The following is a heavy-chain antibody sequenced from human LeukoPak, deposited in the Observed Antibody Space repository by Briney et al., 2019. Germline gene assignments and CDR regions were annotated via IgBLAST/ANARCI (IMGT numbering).Heavy chain of an antibody. D-gene: IGHD3-22*01. V-gene: IGHV4-38-2*02. CDR2: IYHSGST. CDR1: GYSISSGYY. J-gene: IGHJ4*02. Sequence: SETLSLTCTVSGYSISSGYYWGWIRQPPGKGLEWIGSIYHSGSTYYNPSLKSRVTISVDTSKNQFSLKLSSVTAADTAVYYCARVIGYYDSSGYFSGWGQGTLVTVSS. CDR3: ARVIGYYDSSGYFSG.